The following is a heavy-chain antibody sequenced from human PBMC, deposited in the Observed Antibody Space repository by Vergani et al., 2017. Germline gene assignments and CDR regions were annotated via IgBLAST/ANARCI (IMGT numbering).Heavy chain of an antibody. D-gene: IGHD1-1*01. Sequence: EVQLLESGGDLVQPGGSLRLSCAASGFFFTTYAMSWVRQAPGKGLEWVSTINTNGDYIRYGDSVKGRSTISRDNSKSTLYLQMNSLRAEDTAIYYCAKGGWNYWFDSWGQGTLVIVS. J-gene: IGHJ5*01. CDR3: AKGGWNYWFDS. V-gene: IGHV3-23*01. CDR2: INTNGDYI. CDR1: GFFFTTYA.